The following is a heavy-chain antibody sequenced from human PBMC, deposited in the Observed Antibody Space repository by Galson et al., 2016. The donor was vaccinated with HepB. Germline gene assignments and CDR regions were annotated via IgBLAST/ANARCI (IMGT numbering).Heavy chain of an antibody. J-gene: IGHJ4*02. CDR2: IFHTGRT. V-gene: IGHV4-4*02. CDR3: APLGYCTGGVCHSVI. Sequence: TLSLTCAVSGGPISSYNWWSWVRQPSGKGLAWIGEIFHTGRTNYNPPPQGRVTISLDKSKNQFSLNLRSVTAADTAIYYCAPLGYCTGGVCHSVIWSQGTLVTVSS. D-gene: IGHD2-8*02. CDR1: GGPISSYNW.